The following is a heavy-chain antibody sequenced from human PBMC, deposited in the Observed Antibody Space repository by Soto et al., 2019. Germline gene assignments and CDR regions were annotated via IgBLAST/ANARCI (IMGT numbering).Heavy chain of an antibody. CDR3: AKGFYGSGSYPTYYYYYYIDV. V-gene: IGHV3-23*01. CDR1: GFTFSSYA. CDR2: ISGSGGST. D-gene: IGHD3-10*01. Sequence: EVQLLESGGGLVQPGGSLRRSCAASGFTFSSYAMSWVRQAPGKGLEWVSAISGSGGSTYYADSVKGRFTISRDNSKNTRYLQMNSLRAEDTAVYYCAKGFYGSGSYPTYYYYYYIDVWGKGTTVTVSS. J-gene: IGHJ6*03.